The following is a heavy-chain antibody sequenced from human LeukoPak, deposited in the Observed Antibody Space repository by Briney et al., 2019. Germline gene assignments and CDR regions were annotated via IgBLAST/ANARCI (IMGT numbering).Heavy chain of an antibody. V-gene: IGHV1-8*03. CDR2: MNPNSGNT. Sequence: ASVKISCKASGYTFTSYDINWVRQATGQGLEWMGWMNPNSGNTGYAQKFQGRVTITRNTSISTAYMELSSLRSEDTAVYYCARPNLTGDQAFDIWGQGTMVTVSS. J-gene: IGHJ3*02. CDR3: ARPNLTGDQAFDI. D-gene: IGHD7-27*01. CDR1: GYTFTSYD.